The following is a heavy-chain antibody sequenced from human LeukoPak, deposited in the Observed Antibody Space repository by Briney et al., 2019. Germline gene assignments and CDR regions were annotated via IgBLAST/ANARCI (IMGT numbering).Heavy chain of an antibody. V-gene: IGHV3-11*03. CDR1: GFTFRDYY. D-gene: IGHD1-1*01. J-gene: IGHJ4*02. CDR3: ARSAAGTYY. CDR2: ISSKSDYT. Sequence: GGSLRLSCAASGFTFRDYYMSWIRQAPGKGLEWVSYISSKSDYTNYADSVKGRFTISRDNAKNSLYLQMNSLRAEDTAVYYCARSAAGTYYWGQGTLVTVSS.